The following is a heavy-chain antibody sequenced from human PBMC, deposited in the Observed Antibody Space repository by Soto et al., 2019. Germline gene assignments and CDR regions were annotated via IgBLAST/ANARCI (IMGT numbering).Heavy chain of an antibody. CDR1: GDSISRDGYS. CDR3: AREMSYYFDS. Sequence: QLQLQESGSGLVKPSQTLVLTCTVSGDSISRDGYSCSWIRQPPGKGLEWIGFIYHSGANYYNPSLKSRVTTSVDKSKNQFSLRLASVTAADTAVYYCAREMSYYFDSWGQGTLVTVSS. CDR2: IYHSGAN. V-gene: IGHV4-30-2*01. J-gene: IGHJ4*02.